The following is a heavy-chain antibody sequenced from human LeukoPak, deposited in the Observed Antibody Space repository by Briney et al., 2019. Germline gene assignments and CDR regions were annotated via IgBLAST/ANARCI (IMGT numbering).Heavy chain of an antibody. D-gene: IGHD2-2*01. Sequence: GASVKVSCKASGYTFIVYYMHWVRQAPGQGLEWMGRINPNSGGANYAQKFQGRVTMTRDTSISTAYMELSRLRSDDTAVYYCARDHEDCSSTSCYDWGQGTLVTVSS. J-gene: IGHJ4*02. CDR1: GYTFIVYY. V-gene: IGHV1-2*06. CDR2: INPNSGGA. CDR3: ARDHEDCSSTSCYD.